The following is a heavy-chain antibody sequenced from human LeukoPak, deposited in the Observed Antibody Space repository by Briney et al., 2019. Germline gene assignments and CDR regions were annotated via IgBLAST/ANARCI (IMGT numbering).Heavy chain of an antibody. CDR2: ISSSSSYT. CDR1: GFTFSSYS. Sequence: PGGSLRLSCAASGFTFSSYSMNWVRQAPGKGLEWFSSISSSSSYTYYADSVKGRFTISRDNAKNSLYLQMNSLRAEDTAVYYCARDRDTMVRRGMDVWGQGTTVTVSS. CDR3: ARDRDTMVRRGMDV. V-gene: IGHV3-21*01. D-gene: IGHD3-10*01. J-gene: IGHJ6*02.